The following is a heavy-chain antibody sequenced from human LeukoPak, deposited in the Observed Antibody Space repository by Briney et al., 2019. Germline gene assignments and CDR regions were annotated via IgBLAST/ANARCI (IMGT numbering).Heavy chain of an antibody. V-gene: IGHV1-2*02. J-gene: IGHJ4*02. Sequence: ASVKVSCKASGYTFTGYYMHWVRQAPGQGLEWMGWINPNSGGTNYAQKLQGRVTMTRDTSISTAYMELSRLRSDDTAVYYCARGYYDILTGYQGVFDYWGQGTLVTVSS. CDR2: INPNSGGT. CDR1: GYTFTGYY. CDR3: ARGYYDILTGYQGVFDY. D-gene: IGHD3-9*01.